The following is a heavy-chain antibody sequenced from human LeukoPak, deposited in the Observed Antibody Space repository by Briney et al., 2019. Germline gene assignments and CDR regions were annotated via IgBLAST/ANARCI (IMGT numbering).Heavy chain of an antibody. V-gene: IGHV3-23*01. J-gene: IGHJ4*02. CDR3: AKDKYSSSSIFDY. CDR1: GFTFSSYA. CDR2: ISASGGTT. D-gene: IGHD6-6*01. Sequence: GGSLRLSCAASGFTFSSYAMNWVRQAPGKGLEWVSTISASGGTTFYADSVKGRFTVSRDNSKNTLYLQMNSLRAEDTAVYYCAKDKYSSSSIFDYWGQGTLVTVSS.